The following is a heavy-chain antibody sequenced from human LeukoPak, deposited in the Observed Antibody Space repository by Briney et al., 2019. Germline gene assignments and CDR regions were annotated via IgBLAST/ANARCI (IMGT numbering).Heavy chain of an antibody. CDR1: GGTFSSYA. Sequence: ASVKVSCKASGGTFSSYAISWVRQAPGQGLEWMGWMNPNSGNTGYAQKFQSRVTMTRNTSISTAYMELSSLRSEDTAVYYCARGRRFLPRYYYYMDVWGKGTTVTVSS. CDR2: MNPNSGNT. CDR3: ARGRRFLPRYYYYMDV. D-gene: IGHD3-10*01. J-gene: IGHJ6*03. V-gene: IGHV1-8*02.